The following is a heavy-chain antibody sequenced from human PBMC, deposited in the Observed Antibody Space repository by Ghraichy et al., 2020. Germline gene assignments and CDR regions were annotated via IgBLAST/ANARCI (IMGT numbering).Heavy chain of an antibody. CDR1: GGSITTYS. D-gene: IGHD3-10*01. CDR2: ISTSGST. V-gene: IGHV4-4*09. Sequence: GSLSLTCTVSGGSITTYSWSWIRQPPGKGLEWIGYISTSGSTNYNPSLKSRVTISRDTSKNQFSLKLSSVTAADTAVYHCARQNYYGPGNYYKGDSVFDYWGQGTLVTVSA. CDR3: ARQNYYGPGNYYKGDSVFDY. J-gene: IGHJ4*02.